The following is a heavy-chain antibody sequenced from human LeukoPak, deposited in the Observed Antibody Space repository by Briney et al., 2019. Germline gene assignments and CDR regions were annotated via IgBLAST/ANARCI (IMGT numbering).Heavy chain of an antibody. V-gene: IGHV1-18*01. CDR3: ARGGAIQLWSDY. D-gene: IGHD5-18*01. J-gene: IGHJ4*02. CDR1: GYTFTNYA. Sequence: ASVKVSCKASGYTFTNYAMNWVRQAPGQGLEWMGWISAYNGNTNYAQKLQGRVTMTTDTSTSTAYMELRSLRSDDTAVYYCARGGAIQLWSDYWGQGTLVTVSS. CDR2: ISAYNGNT.